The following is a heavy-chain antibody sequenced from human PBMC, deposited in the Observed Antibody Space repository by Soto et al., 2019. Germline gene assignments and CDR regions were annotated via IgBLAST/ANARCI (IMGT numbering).Heavy chain of an antibody. CDR3: ARARVELRTYSYYYGLDV. CDR1: AGAFSSYA. Sequence: QGQLVQSGAEVMQAGSSVKVSCKASAGAFSSYAISWVRQAPGQGLEWLGVIIPISDIPNYAQKFQGRVRITADKSTRTAYMELSSLKSEDTAIYYCARARVELRTYSYYYGLDVWGQGTTVTVSS. J-gene: IGHJ6*02. CDR2: IIPISDIP. D-gene: IGHD1-7*01. V-gene: IGHV1-69*17.